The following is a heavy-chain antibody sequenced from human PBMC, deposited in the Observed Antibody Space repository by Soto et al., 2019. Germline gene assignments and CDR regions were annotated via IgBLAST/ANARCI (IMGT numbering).Heavy chain of an antibody. D-gene: IGHD7-27*01. CDR1: EFTFSSNA. V-gene: IGHV3-23*01. Sequence: GGSLRLSCAASEFTFSSNAMHWVRQAPGKGLEWVSGITGSGSTTFYADSVKGRFTISRDNSKNTLYLHMSSLRAEDTAIYYWAKDFPTYPRSWFHLWVQGPLVTVSS. CDR2: ITGSGSTT. CDR3: AKDFPTYPRSWFHL. J-gene: IGHJ5*02.